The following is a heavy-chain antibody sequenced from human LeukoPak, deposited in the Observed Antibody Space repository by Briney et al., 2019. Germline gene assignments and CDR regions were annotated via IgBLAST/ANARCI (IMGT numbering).Heavy chain of an antibody. Sequence: SETLSLTCAVYGGSFSGYYWSWIRQPPGKGLEWIGESNHRGSTNYNPSLKSRVTVSVDTSKNQFSLKVSSVTVADTAVYFCAGRGYSYGNYFDYWGQGTLVTVSS. V-gene: IGHV4-34*01. D-gene: IGHD5-18*01. J-gene: IGHJ4*02. CDR1: GGSFSGYY. CDR3: AGRGYSYGNYFDY. CDR2: SNHRGST.